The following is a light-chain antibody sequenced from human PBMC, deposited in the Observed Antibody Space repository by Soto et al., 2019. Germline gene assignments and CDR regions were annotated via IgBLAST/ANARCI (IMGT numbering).Light chain of an antibody. CDR1: SSDVGSYNL. CDR2: EGS. V-gene: IGLV2-23*01. Sequence: QSVLTQPASVSGSPGQSITISCTGTSSDVGSYNLVSWYQQHPGKAPKLMIYEGSKRPSGVSNRFSGSKSGNTASLTISGLQAEDEADYYSCSYAGRGVVFGGGTKLTVL. CDR3: CSYAGRGVV. J-gene: IGLJ2*01.